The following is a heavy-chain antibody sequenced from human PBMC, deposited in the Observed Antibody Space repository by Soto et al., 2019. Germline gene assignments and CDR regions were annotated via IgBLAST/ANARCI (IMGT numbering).Heavy chain of an antibody. Sequence: PAETLSLTCTVSGGSISGYYWSWIRQPPGKGLEWIGYIYYSGSTNYKPSFKSRVNISVDTSNNQFSLKLTSVTAADTAVYYCARVLAKNYFHXWGQGTLVTVSX. CDR1: GGSISGYY. CDR3: ARVLAKNYFHX. V-gene: IGHV4-59*01. J-gene: IGHJ1*01. CDR2: IYYSGST.